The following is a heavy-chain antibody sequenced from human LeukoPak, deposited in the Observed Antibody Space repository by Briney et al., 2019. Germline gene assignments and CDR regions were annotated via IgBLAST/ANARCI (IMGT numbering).Heavy chain of an antibody. D-gene: IGHD6-13*01. V-gene: IGHV1-69*13. CDR2: IIPIFGTA. J-gene: IGHJ4*02. CDR1: GGTFSSYA. CDR3: ATVSLAAAGPLPDY. Sequence: ASVKVSCKASGGTFSSYAISWVRQAPGQGLEWMGGIIPIFGTANYAQKFQGRVTITADESTSTAYMELSSLRSEDTAVYYCATVSLAAAGPLPDYWGQGTLVTISS.